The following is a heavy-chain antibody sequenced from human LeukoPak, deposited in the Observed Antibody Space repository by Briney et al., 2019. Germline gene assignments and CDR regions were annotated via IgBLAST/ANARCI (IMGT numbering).Heavy chain of an antibody. CDR3: ARDSSSGSFWFDP. CDR1: GGSISSSRYY. D-gene: IGHD6-19*01. V-gene: IGHV4-39*07. Sequence: SETLSLTCTVSGGSISSSRYYWGWIRQPPGKGLDWIGGIYYTGSTYYNPSLKSRVAISIDTSKNQFSLHLTSVTAADTAVYYCARDSSSGSFWFDPWGQGTLVTVSS. J-gene: IGHJ5*02. CDR2: IYYTGST.